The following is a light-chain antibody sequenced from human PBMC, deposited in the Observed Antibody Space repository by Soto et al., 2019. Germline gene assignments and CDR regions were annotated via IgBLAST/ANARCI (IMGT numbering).Light chain of an antibody. Sequence: QSALTQPASVSGSPGQLITISCTGTTSDIGDYNYVSWYQHLPDKVPKLIISLVSNRPSGVSNRFSGSKSGNTASLTISGLQAEDEGDYYCTSWGIFGPGTKVTVL. CDR3: TSWGI. V-gene: IGLV2-14*01. J-gene: IGLJ1*01. CDR1: TSDIGDYNY. CDR2: LVS.